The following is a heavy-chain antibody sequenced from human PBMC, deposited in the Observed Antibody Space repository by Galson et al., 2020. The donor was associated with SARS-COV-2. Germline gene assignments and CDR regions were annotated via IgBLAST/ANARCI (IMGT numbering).Heavy chain of an antibody. J-gene: IGHJ5*02. CDR1: GFTFSSYS. CDR3: ARDHGLTFVGVVYNWFDP. D-gene: IGHD3-3*01. V-gene: IGHV3-21*01. CDR2: ISSSSSYI. Sequence: GESLKISCAASGFTFSSYSMNWVRQAPGKGLEWVSSISSSSSYIYYADSVKGRFTISRDNAKNSLYLQMNSLRAEDTAVYYCARDHGLTFVGVVYNWFDPWGQGTLVTVSS.